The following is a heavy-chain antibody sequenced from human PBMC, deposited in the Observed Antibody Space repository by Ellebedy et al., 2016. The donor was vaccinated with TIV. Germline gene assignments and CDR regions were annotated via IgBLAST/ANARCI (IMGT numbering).Heavy chain of an antibody. Sequence: PGGSLRLSCAASGFTFSQYHMHWVRQAPGKGLEWVALIWFNGKLKYYTDSVKGRFTLSRDNSRSRLFLQMNNLRADDTGVYYCVRKVAEGQGDMDVWGQGTTVVVSS. D-gene: IGHD5-12*01. J-gene: IGHJ6*02. V-gene: IGHV3-33*01. CDR2: IWFNGKLK. CDR1: GFTFSQYH. CDR3: VRKVAEGQGDMDV.